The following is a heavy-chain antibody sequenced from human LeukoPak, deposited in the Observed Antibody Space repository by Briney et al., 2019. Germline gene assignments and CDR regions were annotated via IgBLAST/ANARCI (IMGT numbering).Heavy chain of an antibody. J-gene: IGHJ5*02. CDR1: GGSFSGYY. CDR3: ARGRSIWSGYYGSGGQLRFDP. Sequence: SETLSLTCAVYGGSFSGYYWSWIRQPPGKGLEWIGEINRSGSTNYNPSLKSRVTISVDTSKNQFSLKLSSVTAADTAVYYCARGRSIWSGYYGSGGQLRFDPWGQGTLVTVSS. D-gene: IGHD3-3*01. V-gene: IGHV4-34*01. CDR2: INRSGST.